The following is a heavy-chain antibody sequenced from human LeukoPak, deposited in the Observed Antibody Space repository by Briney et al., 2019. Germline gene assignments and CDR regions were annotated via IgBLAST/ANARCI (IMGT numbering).Heavy chain of an antibody. CDR3: ARDYYDSSGYYFHFDY. CDR1: GYTFTSYG. Sequence: ASVKVSCKASGYTFTSYGISWVRQAPGQGLEWMGWISAYNGNTIYAQKLQGRVNMTTDTSTRTAYMEVRSLNCNPRGVYFCARDYYDSSGYYFHFDYWGQGTLVTVSS. CDR2: ISAYNGNT. D-gene: IGHD3-22*01. J-gene: IGHJ4*02. V-gene: IGHV1-18*01.